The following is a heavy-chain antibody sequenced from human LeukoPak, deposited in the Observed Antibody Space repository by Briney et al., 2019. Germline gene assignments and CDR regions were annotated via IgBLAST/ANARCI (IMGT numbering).Heavy chain of an antibody. D-gene: IGHD4-17*01. CDR3: ARTGSTVTMLYPFDH. CDR2: IYYSGST. CDR1: GGFIRRYY. V-gene: IGHV4-59*01. J-gene: IGHJ4*02. Sequence: SETLSLTCTVSGGFIRRYYWSWIRQPPGKGLEWIGYIYYSGSTNYNPSLRSRVSISVDTSKNQFSLKLSSVTAADTAVYYCARTGSTVTMLYPFDHWGQGTLVTVSS.